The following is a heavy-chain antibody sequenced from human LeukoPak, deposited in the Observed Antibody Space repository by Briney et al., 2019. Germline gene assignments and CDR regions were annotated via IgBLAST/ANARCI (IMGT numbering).Heavy chain of an antibody. CDR2: INWNGGST. CDR3: AKDLWTDSSGWNYFDY. D-gene: IGHD6-19*01. J-gene: IGHJ4*02. CDR1: GFTFDDYG. V-gene: IGHV3-20*04. Sequence: GGSLRLSCAASGFTFDDYGMSWVRQAPGKGLEWVSGINWNGGSTGYADSVKGRFTISRDNSKNTLYLQMNSLRAEDTAVYYCAKDLWTDSSGWNYFDYWGQGTLVTVSS.